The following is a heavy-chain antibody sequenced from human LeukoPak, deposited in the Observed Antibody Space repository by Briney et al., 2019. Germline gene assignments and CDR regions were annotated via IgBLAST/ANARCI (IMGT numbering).Heavy chain of an antibody. V-gene: IGHV3-48*04. Sequence: GGSLRLSCAASGFTFSSYSMNWVRQAPGKGLEWVSYISSSSSTIYYADSVKGRFTISRDNAKNSLYLQMNSLRAEDTAVYYCASRIAAAGRRWLDPWGQGTLVTVSS. CDR3: ASRIAAAGRRWLDP. CDR2: ISSSSSTI. D-gene: IGHD6-13*01. CDR1: GFTFSSYS. J-gene: IGHJ5*02.